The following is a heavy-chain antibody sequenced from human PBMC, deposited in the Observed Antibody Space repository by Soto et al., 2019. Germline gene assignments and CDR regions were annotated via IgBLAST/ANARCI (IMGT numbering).Heavy chain of an antibody. CDR3: ATNSYYSLGV. CDR2: IYHSGST. CDR1: SGSISSGHW. J-gene: IGHJ6*02. Sequence: QVQLQESGPGLVKPSGTLSLTCAVSSGSISSGHWWNWVRQPPGKGLEWIGEIYHSGSTNYNPSLKSCVTVCVDESMNQFSLTLTSVTAADTAVYYCATNSYYSLGVWGQGTTVTVSS. V-gene: IGHV4-4*02.